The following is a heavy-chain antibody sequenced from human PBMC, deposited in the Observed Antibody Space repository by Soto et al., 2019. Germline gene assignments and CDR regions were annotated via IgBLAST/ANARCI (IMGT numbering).Heavy chain of an antibody. CDR1: GGTFSSYA. J-gene: IGHJ4*02. Sequence: GASVKVSCKASGGTFSSYAISWVRQAPGQGLEWMGGIIPIFGTANYAQKFQGRVTITADESTSTAYMELSSLRSEDTAVYYCARDHVRRDRALMVQYFDYWGQGTLVTVSS. CDR3: ARDHVRRDRALMVQYFDY. V-gene: IGHV1-69*13. D-gene: IGHD3-10*01. CDR2: IIPIFGTA.